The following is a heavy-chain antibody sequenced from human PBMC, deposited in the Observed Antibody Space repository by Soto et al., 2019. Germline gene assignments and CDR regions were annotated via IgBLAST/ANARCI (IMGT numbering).Heavy chain of an antibody. D-gene: IGHD4-17*01. CDR1: GGTFSSYA. CDR3: ARGGATGTTRKERRIYYYYGMDV. CDR2: IIPIFGSA. V-gene: IGHV1-69*12. J-gene: IGHJ6*02. Sequence: QVQPVLSGAEVKKPGSSVKVSCKASGGTFSSYALSWVRQAPGQGLEWVGGIIPIFGSANYAQKFQGRVTITADESTSTDYMELSSLRSEDTAVYYCARGGATGTTRKERRIYYYYGMDVWGQGTRVTVSS.